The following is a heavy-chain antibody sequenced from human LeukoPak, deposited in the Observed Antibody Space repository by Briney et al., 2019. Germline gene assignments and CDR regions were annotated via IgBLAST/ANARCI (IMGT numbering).Heavy chain of an antibody. V-gene: IGHV4-39*01. Sequence: SSETLSLTCTVSGGSIRSSTYYWGWLRQPPGKGLEWIGNVYYSGSSYCNPSLKSRVTISVDSSKNQFSLKLTSVTAADTAIYYCATRSYFYHYMDVWGKGTTVTVSS. CDR2: VYYSGSS. CDR1: GGSIRSSTYY. CDR3: ATRSYFYHYMDV. J-gene: IGHJ6*03.